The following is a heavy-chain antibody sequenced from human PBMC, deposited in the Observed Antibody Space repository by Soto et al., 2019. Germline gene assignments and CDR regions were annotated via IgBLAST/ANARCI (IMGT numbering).Heavy chain of an antibody. Sequence: LTISCKGSGYSFTSYWISWVRQMPGKGLEWMGRIDPSDSYTNYSPSFQGHVTISADKSISTAYLQWSSLKASDTAMYYCARLALLEWLLYEPPNYYYYYGMDVWGQGTTVTVSS. J-gene: IGHJ6*02. D-gene: IGHD3-3*02. CDR3: ARLALLEWLLYEPPNYYYYYGMDV. V-gene: IGHV5-10-1*01. CDR2: IDPSDSYT. CDR1: GYSFTSYW.